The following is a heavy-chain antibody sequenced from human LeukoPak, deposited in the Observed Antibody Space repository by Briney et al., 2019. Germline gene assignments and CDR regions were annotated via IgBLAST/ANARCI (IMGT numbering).Heavy chain of an antibody. V-gene: IGHV4-39*07. D-gene: IGHD1-26*01. CDR1: GGSISTYY. CDR3: ARDSGWEQRLFDY. CDR2: IYYSGST. Sequence: SETLSLTCTVSGGSISTYYWGWIRQPPGKGLEWIGSIYYSGSTYYNPSLKSRVTISVDTSKNQFSLKLSSVTAADTAVYYCARDSGWEQRLFDYWGQGTLVTVSS. J-gene: IGHJ4*02.